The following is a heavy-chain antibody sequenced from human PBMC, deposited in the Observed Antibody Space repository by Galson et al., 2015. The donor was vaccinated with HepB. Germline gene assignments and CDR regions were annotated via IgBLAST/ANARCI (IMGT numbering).Heavy chain of an antibody. CDR3: ARDDYRDYVRLDY. V-gene: IGHV3-48*04. CDR2: ISRDGRPT. Sequence: SLRLSCAASGFTFSRHSMHCVRQAPGKGLEGVSCISRDGRPTHYAASVRGRFTISRDDTKNSVCLQLNSLKVEDTAVYYCARDDYRDYVRLDYWGQGTLVAVSS. D-gene: IGHD4-11*01. J-gene: IGHJ4*02. CDR1: GFTFSRHS.